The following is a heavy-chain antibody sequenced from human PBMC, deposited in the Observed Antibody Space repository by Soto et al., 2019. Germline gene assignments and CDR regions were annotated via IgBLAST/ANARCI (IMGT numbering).Heavy chain of an antibody. Sequence: PGGSLRLSCAASGFTFSDHYMDWVRQAPGKGLEWVGRTRNKANSYTTEYAASVKGRFTISRDDSKNSLYLQMNSLKTEDTAVYYCARAGRSGAFDIWGQGTMVTVSS. CDR3: ARAGRSGAFDI. D-gene: IGHD3-10*01. CDR1: GFTFSDHY. J-gene: IGHJ3*02. V-gene: IGHV3-72*01. CDR2: TRNKANSYTT.